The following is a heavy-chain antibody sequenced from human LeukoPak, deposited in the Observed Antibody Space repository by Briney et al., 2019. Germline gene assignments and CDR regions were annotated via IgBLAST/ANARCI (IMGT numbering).Heavy chain of an antibody. V-gene: IGHV4-34*01. CDR1: GGSFRGYY. CDR2: INHSGST. CDR3: ARDLRRYYDSSGYYYDDAFDI. D-gene: IGHD3-22*01. J-gene: IGHJ3*02. Sequence: SETLSLTCAVYGGSFRGYYWSWIRQPPGKGLEWIGEINHSGSTYYNPSLKSRVTISVDTSKNQFSLKLSSVTAADTAVYYCARDLRRYYDSSGYYYDDAFDIWGQGTMVTVSS.